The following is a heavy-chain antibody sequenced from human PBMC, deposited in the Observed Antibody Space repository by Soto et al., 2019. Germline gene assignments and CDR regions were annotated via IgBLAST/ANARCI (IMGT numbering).Heavy chain of an antibody. CDR2: IYYSGST. CDR1: GGSVSSGSYY. D-gene: IGHD1-26*01. J-gene: IGHJ4*02. V-gene: IGHV4-61*01. CDR3: ARGALGPRDLGY. Sequence: PSETLSLTCTVSGGSVSSGSYYWSWIRQPPGKGLEWIGYIYYSGSTNYNPSLKSRVTISVDTSKNQFSLKLSSVTAADTAVYYCARGALGPRDLGYWGQGNLVTVSS.